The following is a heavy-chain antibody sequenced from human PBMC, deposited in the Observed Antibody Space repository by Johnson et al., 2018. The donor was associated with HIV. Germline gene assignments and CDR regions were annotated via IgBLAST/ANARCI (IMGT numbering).Heavy chain of an antibody. CDR2: IRYDGSNK. CDR1: EFTFSSYG. V-gene: IGHV3-30*02. Sequence: QMLLVESGGGVVQPGGSLRLSCAASEFTFSSYGMHWVRQAPGKGLEWVAFIRYDGSNKYYANSVKGRFTISRDNSKNTLYLQMNILRAEDTALYYCAKGGWGKGVIVTTFYIWGQGTMVTVSS. J-gene: IGHJ3*02. D-gene: IGHD3-16*02. CDR3: AKGGWGKGVIVTTFYI.